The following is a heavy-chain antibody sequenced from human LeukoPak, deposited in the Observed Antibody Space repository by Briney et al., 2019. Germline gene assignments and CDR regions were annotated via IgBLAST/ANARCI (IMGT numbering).Heavy chain of an antibody. CDR1: GGSITTSF. CDR3: ARDYPGDGYNGGFDI. V-gene: IGHV4-59*01. Sequence: SETLFLSCRVSGGSITTSFWSWIRQPPGRGVERIGYIYYGWRTNYNPSLKSRVNISIDPSKNQISLKLSSETAANTAVYYCARDYPGDGYNGGFDIWGQGTMVTVSS. D-gene: IGHD5-24*01. CDR2: IYYGWRT. J-gene: IGHJ3*02.